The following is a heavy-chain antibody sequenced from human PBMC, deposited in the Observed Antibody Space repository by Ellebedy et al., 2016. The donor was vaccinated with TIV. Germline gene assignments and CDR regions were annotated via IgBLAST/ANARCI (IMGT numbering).Heavy chain of an antibody. CDR3: ARGGVSRLQNLDY. CDR2: ISAYNGNP. Sequence: ASVKVSCKASGYTFNAYSISWVRQAPGQGLEWMGWISAYNGNPNYAQKFQGRGSMTTDTSTRTAYMELMSRRSDDRALYYCARGGVSRLQNLDYWGQGTLVTVSS. D-gene: IGHD5-24*01. J-gene: IGHJ4*02. CDR1: GYTFNAYS. V-gene: IGHV1-18*01.